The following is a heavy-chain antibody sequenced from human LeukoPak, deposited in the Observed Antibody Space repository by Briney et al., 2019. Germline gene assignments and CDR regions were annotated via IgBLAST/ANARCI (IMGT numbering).Heavy chain of an antibody. D-gene: IGHD1-26*01. CDR1: GYTFTGYY. CDR3: ATFAGEHQAPFDY. CDR2: INPNSGGT. Sequence: ASVKVSCKASGYTFTGYYMHWVRQAPGQGLEWMGWINPNSGGTNYARKCQGRVTMTRDTSISTAYMELSRLRSDDTAVYYCATFAGEHQAPFDYWGQGTLVTVSS. V-gene: IGHV1-2*02. J-gene: IGHJ4*02.